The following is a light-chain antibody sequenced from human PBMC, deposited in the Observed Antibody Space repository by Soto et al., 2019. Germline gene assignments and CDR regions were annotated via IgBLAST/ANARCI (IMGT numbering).Light chain of an antibody. CDR2: GAS. CDR3: QQYGSSPDT. J-gene: IGKJ2*01. V-gene: IGKV3-20*01. CDR1: QSVSSSY. Sequence: EIVLTQSPGTLSLSPGERATLSCRASQSVSSSYLAWYQQKPGQAPRLLIYGASSWATGIPDRFSGSGSGTVFTLTIIRLEREGFAVYYCQQYGSSPDTFGQGTPLEIK.